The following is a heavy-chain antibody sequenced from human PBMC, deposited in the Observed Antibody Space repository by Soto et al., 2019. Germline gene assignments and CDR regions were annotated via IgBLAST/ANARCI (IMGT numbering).Heavy chain of an antibody. CDR3: ARDCNDGSNAFDI. CDR2: IIPIFGTA. CDR1: GGTRSSYA. D-gene: IGHD1-1*01. Sequence: SVKLSFGASGGTRSSYAISWVRHAPGQGLEWMGGIIPIFGTANYAQKFQGRVTITADESTSTAYMELSSLRPADTAVSYSARDCNDGSNAFDIWAQGTMVTV. J-gene: IGHJ3*02. V-gene: IGHV1-69*13.